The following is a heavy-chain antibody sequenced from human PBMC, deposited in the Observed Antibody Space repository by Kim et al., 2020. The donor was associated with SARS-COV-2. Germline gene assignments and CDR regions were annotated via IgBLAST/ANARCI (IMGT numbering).Heavy chain of an antibody. Sequence: SETLSLTCTVSGGSISNYYWSWIRQPPGKGLEWIGYIYYSGITNYNPSLKSRVTISVDTYKNQFSLKLSSVTAADTAVYYCARRALGYCSGGSCYSGFDYWGQGTLVTVSS. V-gene: IGHV4-59*08. CDR3: ARRALGYCSGGSCYSGFDY. CDR2: IYYSGIT. CDR1: GGSISNYY. D-gene: IGHD2-15*01. J-gene: IGHJ4*02.